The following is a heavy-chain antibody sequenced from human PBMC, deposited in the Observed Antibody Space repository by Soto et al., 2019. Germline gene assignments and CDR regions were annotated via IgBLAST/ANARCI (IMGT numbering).Heavy chain of an antibody. V-gene: IGHV1-18*04. CDR3: GRERYESSGPPAY. J-gene: IGHJ4*02. CDR1: GYTFTNNG. D-gene: IGHD3-22*01. Sequence: ASVKVSCKASGYTFTNNGISWVRQAPGQGPEWMGWISPHNGNTNYAQSFQGRVTMTTDTSTSTAYMELRSLRYDDTAVYYCGRERYESSGPPAYWGQGTLVTVSS. CDR2: ISPHNGNT.